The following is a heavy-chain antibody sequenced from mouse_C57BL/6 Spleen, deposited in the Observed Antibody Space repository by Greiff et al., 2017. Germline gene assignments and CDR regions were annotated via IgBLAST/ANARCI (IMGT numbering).Heavy chain of an antibody. CDR2: IYPGNSDT. CDR1: GYTFTSYW. J-gene: IGHJ4*01. CDR3: TREARDSSGYQDAKDY. Sequence: EVQRVESGTVLARPGASVKMSCKTSGYTFTSYWMHWVKQRPGQGLEWIGAIYPGNSDTSYNQKFKGKAKLTAVTSASTTYMELSSLTNEDSAVYYSTREARDSSGYQDAKDYWGQGTSVTVSS. D-gene: IGHD3-2*02. V-gene: IGHV1-5*01.